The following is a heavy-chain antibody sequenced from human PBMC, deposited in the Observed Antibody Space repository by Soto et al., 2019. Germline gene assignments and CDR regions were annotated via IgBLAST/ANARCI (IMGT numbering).Heavy chain of an antibody. Sequence: SQTLSLTCVGSGDTVSSNSVAWNWVRQSPSRGLEWLGRTYYRSRWYSDYAVSVRSRIDINADTSKNQVSLQLNSVTPEDTAVNYCARSEEDSDYYYYGMDVLGQGTTVTVP. D-gene: IGHD2-15*01. J-gene: IGHJ6*02. V-gene: IGHV6-1*01. CDR1: GDTVSSNSVA. CDR2: TYYRSRWYS. CDR3: ARSEEDSDYYYYGMDV.